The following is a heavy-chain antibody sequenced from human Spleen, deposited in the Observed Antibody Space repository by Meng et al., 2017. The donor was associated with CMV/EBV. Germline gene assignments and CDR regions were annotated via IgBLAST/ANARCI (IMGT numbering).Heavy chain of an antibody. Sequence: SGPTLVKPTQTLTLTCTFSGFSLSASGVGVGWIRQPPGKALEWLAFIYWNDDKRFSPSLKTRLTITKDTSKNQVVLTMTNMDPVDTATYYCAHRFSSSSGMGYFDSWGQGTLVIVSS. J-gene: IGHJ4*02. V-gene: IGHV2-5*01. D-gene: IGHD6-6*01. CDR1: GFSLSASGVG. CDR2: IYWNDDK. CDR3: AHRFSSSSGMGYFDS.